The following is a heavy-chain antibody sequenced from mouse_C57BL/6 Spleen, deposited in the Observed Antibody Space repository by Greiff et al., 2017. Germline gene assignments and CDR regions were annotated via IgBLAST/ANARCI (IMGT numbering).Heavy chain of an antibody. CDR2: IYPGDGDT. Sequence: QVQLKQSGPELVKPGASVKISCKASGYAFSSSWMNWVKQRPGKGLEWIGRIYPGDGDTNYTGKFKGKATLTADKSSSTAYMQLSSLTSEDSAVYFCARYYYGSSYGMDYWGQGTSVTVSS. J-gene: IGHJ4*01. D-gene: IGHD1-1*01. CDR3: ARYYYGSSYGMDY. CDR1: GYAFSSSW. V-gene: IGHV1-82*01.